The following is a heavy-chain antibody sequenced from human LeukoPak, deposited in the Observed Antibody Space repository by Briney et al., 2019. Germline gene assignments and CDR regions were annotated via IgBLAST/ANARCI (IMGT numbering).Heavy chain of an antibody. J-gene: IGHJ4*02. Sequence: ASVKVSCKASGYTFTSYGISWVRQAPGQGLEWMGWISAYNGNTNYAQKFQGRVTLTTDTSTSTAYMEVRSLRSDDTAVYYCVRDRAGPFDYWGQGTLVTVSS. CDR3: VRDRAGPFDY. D-gene: IGHD6-25*01. CDR2: ISAYNGNT. V-gene: IGHV1-18*01. CDR1: GYTFTSYG.